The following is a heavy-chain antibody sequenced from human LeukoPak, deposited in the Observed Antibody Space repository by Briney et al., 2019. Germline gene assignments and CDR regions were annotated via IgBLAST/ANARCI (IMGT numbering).Heavy chain of an antibody. V-gene: IGHV1-8*02. D-gene: IGHD3-10*01. J-gene: IGHJ4*02. CDR1: GYTFTSYG. CDR3: AKNGHGSGSYYPRTKYYFDY. Sequence: ASVKVSCKASGYTFTSYGISWVRQATGQGLEWMGWMNPNSGNTGYAQKFQGRVTMTRNTSISTAYMELSSLRAEDTAVYYCAKNGHGSGSYYPRTKYYFDYWGQGTLVTVSS. CDR2: MNPNSGNT.